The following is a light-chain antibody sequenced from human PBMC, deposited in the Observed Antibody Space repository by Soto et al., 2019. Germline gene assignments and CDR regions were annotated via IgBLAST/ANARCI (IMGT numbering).Light chain of an antibody. CDR3: QQRSNWPPGFT. CDR1: QSISFH. Sequence: EIVLTQSPATLSLSPGERATLSCRASQSISFHLAWYQQRPGQAPRLLIYDASNRASGIPARFSGSGSGTDFTLTISSLQSEDFAVYYCQQRSNWPPGFTFGPGTKVDIK. J-gene: IGKJ3*01. V-gene: IGKV3-11*01. CDR2: DAS.